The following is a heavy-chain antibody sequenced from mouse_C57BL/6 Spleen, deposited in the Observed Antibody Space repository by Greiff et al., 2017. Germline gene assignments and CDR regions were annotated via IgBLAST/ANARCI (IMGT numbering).Heavy chain of an antibody. Sequence: VQLQQSGPELVKPGASVKIPCKASGYTFTDYNMAWVKQSHGKSLEWIGDINPNNGGTIYNQKFKGKATLTVDKSSSTAYMELRSLTSEDTAVYDCARSLLSTVCFDYWGQGTTLTVSS. D-gene: IGHD1-1*01. CDR2: INPNNGGT. CDR1: GYTFTDYN. J-gene: IGHJ2*01. CDR3: ARSLLSTVCFDY. V-gene: IGHV1-18*01.